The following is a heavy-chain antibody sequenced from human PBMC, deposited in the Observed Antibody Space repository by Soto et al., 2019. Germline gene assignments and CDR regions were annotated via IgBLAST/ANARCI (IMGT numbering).Heavy chain of an antibody. D-gene: IGHD2-2*01. Sequence: GASVKVSCKVSGYTLTELSMHWVRQAPGKGLEWMGGFDPEYGETIYAQKFQGRFTITADKSTSTAYMELSSLRSEDTAIYYCATMGASTWGVPAPTERAYKFYGMDLWGQGTTVTVSS. V-gene: IGHV1-24*01. CDR1: GYTLTELS. CDR2: FDPEYGET. CDR3: ATMGASTWGVPAPTERAYKFYGMDL. J-gene: IGHJ6*02.